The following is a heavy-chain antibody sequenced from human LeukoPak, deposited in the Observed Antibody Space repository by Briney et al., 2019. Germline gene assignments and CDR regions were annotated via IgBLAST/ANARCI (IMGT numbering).Heavy chain of an antibody. J-gene: IGHJ4*02. D-gene: IGHD1-26*01. CDR3: ASPAGATHKGTVDY. V-gene: IGHV3-11*01. CDR1: GFTFSDYY. Sequence: GGSLRLSCAASGFTFSDYYMSWIRQAPGKGLEWVSYISSSGSTIYYADSVKGRFTISRDNAKNSLYLQMSSLRAEDTAVYYCASPAGATHKGTVDYWGQGTLVTVSS. CDR2: ISSSGSTI.